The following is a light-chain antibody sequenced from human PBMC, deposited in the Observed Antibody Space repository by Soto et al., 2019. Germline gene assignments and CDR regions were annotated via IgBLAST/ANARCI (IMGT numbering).Light chain of an antibody. V-gene: IGKV1-39*01. CDR2: AAS. CDR3: QQCYSTRWT. CDR1: QSISSY. J-gene: IGKJ1*01. Sequence: DIQMTQSPSSLSASVGDRVTITCRASQSISSYLNWYQQKPGKAPKLLIYAASSVQSGVPSRFSGSGSGTDVTLTISSLQPEDFATYYCQQCYSTRWTFGQGSKVEIK.